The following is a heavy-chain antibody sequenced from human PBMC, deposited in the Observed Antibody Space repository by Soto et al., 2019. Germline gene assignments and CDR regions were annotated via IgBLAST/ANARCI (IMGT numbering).Heavy chain of an antibody. CDR3: AHRRLQVVRGPPSRYYGMDV. V-gene: IGHV2-5*01. CDR2: IYWNDDK. CDR1: GFSLSTSGVG. J-gene: IGHJ6*02. Sequence: KSGPTLVNPTQTLTLTCTFSGFSLSTSGVGVGWIRQPPGKALEWLALIYWNDDKRYSPSLKSRLTITKDTSKNQVVLTMTNMDPVDTATYYCAHRRLQVVRGPPSRYYGMDVWGQGTTGTVSS. D-gene: IGHD3-10*01.